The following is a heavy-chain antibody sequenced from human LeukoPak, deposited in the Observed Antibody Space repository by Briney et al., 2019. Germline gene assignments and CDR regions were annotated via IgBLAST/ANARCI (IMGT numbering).Heavy chain of an antibody. CDR3: AKSEGYNWALYFDY. Sequence: GGSLRLSCAASGFTFSSYSMIWVRQAPGXGLEWVSSISSSSSYIYYADSVKGRFTISRDNSKNTLYLQMNSLRAEDTAVYYCAKSEGYNWALYFDYWGQETLVTVSS. D-gene: IGHD1-1*01. CDR2: ISSSSSYI. V-gene: IGHV3-21*04. J-gene: IGHJ4*02. CDR1: GFTFSSYS.